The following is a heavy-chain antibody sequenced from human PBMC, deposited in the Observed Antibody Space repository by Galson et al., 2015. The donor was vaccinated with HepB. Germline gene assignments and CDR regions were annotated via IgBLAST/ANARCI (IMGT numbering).Heavy chain of an antibody. CDR2: IDPSDTYT. D-gene: IGHD6-19*01. CDR3: ARRTASSGWYLNWFDP. J-gene: IGHJ5*02. V-gene: IGHV5-10-1*01. CDR1: GSSFTSYW. Sequence: QSGAEVKKPGESLRISCKGSGSSFTSYWISWVRQMPGKGLEWMGRIDPSDTYTNYSPSFQGHVTISADKSISTAYLQWSSLKASDTAMYYCARRTASSGWYLNWFDPWGQGTLVTVSS.